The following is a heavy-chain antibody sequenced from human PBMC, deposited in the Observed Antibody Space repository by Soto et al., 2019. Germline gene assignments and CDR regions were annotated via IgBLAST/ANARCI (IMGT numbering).Heavy chain of an antibody. Sequence: QVQMVQSGAEVKKPGSSARVSCKVSGGTFSRHSISWVRQAPGQGLEWMGGIIPIFDATQYAQKFQGRLTITADESTTTFHMDLSGLRPEHTAIYYCARDLTSVRGSWGQGTLVTVSS. CDR2: IIPIFDAT. D-gene: IGHD3-10*02. CDR1: GGTFSRHS. V-gene: IGHV1-69*01. J-gene: IGHJ4*02. CDR3: ARDLTSVRGS.